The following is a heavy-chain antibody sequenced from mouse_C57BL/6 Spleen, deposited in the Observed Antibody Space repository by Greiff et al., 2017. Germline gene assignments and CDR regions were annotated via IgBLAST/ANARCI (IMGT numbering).Heavy chain of an antibody. CDR2: IWSGGST. CDR1: GFSLTSYG. J-gene: IGHJ1*03. Sequence: QVQLKESGPGLVQPSQSLSITCTVSGFSLTSYGVHWVRQSPGKGLEWLGVIWSGGSTDYNAAFISRLSISKDNSKSQVFFKMNSLQADDTAIYYCARNHYGSRTGYFDVWGTGTTVTVSS. V-gene: IGHV2-2*01. CDR3: ARNHYGSRTGYFDV. D-gene: IGHD1-1*01.